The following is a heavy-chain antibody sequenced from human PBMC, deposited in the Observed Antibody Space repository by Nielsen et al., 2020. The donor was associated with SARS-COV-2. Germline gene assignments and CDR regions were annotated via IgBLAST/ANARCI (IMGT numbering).Heavy chain of an antibody. D-gene: IGHD3-22*01. CDR1: GFPFNNYA. V-gene: IGHV3-30*04. CDR2: ISHVGMNG. J-gene: IGHJ4*02. Sequence: GKSLKISCAASGFPFNNYAIHWVRQAPGKGLEWVTVISHVGMNGYYADSVKVRFTVSRDNAKNTVSLQMNSLRDEATAVYYCARQHYSDSSGSFGFCFDYWGQGSQVTVSS. CDR3: ARQHYSDSSGSFGFCFDY.